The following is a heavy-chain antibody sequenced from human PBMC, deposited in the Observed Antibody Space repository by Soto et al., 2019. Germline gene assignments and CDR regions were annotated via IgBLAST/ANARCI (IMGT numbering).Heavy chain of an antibody. CDR1: GGSISSGDYY. D-gene: IGHD3-22*01. Sequence: TLSLTCTVSGGSISSGDYYWSWIRQPAGKGLEWIGRIYTSGSTNYNPSLKSRVTMSVDTSKNQFSLKLSSVTAADTAVYYCARGAGDSSGYPWGQGTLVTVSS. CDR2: IYTSGST. J-gene: IGHJ5*02. V-gene: IGHV4-61*02. CDR3: ARGAGDSSGYP.